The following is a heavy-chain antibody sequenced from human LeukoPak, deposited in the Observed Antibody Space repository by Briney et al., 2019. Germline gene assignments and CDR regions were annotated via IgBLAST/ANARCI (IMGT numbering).Heavy chain of an antibody. V-gene: IGHV3-30*02. D-gene: IGHD6-19*01. J-gene: IGHJ4*02. CDR2: IRNDGSSE. Sequence: GGSLRLSCAASGFIFSNYGMHWVRQAPGKGLDWVAFIRNDGSSEYYADPVEGRFTISRDNSKNTLYLQMHSLRAEDTAVYYCAKDANSGWSYFDYWGQGTLVTVSS. CDR3: AKDANSGWSYFDY. CDR1: GFIFSNYG.